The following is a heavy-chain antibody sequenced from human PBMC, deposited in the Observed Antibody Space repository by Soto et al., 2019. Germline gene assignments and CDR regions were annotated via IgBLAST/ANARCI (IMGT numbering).Heavy chain of an antibody. CDR3: ARGHTMITFGGVNVY. CDR1: GFTFSNYI. CDR2: ISSSSSYI. V-gene: IGHV3-21*06. D-gene: IGHD3-16*01. J-gene: IGHJ4*02. Sequence: PGGSLRLSCVASGFTFSNYIMNWVRQTPGKGLEWVSSISSSSSYIYYADSVKGRFTISRDNAQNSLSLQMNSLRAEDTAVYYCARGHTMITFGGVNVYWGQGTLVTVSS.